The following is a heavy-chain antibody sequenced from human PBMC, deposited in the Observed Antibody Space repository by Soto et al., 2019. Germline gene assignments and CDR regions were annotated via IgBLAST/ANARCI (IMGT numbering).Heavy chain of an antibody. CDR1: GGTLNNNI. V-gene: IGHV1-69*01. J-gene: IGHJ3*01. CDR3: PRIQWAGLRDAFDV. D-gene: IGHD1-26*01. Sequence: QVQLVQSGAEIKKPGSSVKVSCKASGGTLNNNIITWVRQAPGQGLEWMGRIIPIFNSSNYAQKFQGRVTIIADESTNTAYMELSSLRSEDTAVYYCPRIQWAGLRDAFDVWGQGTMVTVSS. CDR2: IIPIFNSS.